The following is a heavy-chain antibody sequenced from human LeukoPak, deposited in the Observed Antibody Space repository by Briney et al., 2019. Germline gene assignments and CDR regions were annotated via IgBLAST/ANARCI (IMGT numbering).Heavy chain of an antibody. CDR2: INHSGST. Sequence: SETLSLTCAAYGGSFSGYYWSWIRQPPGKGLEWIGEINHSGSTNYNPSLKSRVTISVDTSKNQFSLKLSSVTAADTAVYYCARALTTVTRRYGMDVWGQGTTVTVSS. D-gene: IGHD4-17*01. CDR3: ARALTTVTRRYGMDV. J-gene: IGHJ6*02. V-gene: IGHV4-34*01. CDR1: GGSFSGYY.